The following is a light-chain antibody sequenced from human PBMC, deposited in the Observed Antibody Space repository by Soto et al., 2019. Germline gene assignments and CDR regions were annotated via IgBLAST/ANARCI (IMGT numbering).Light chain of an antibody. Sequence: DIQMTQSPSSLSASVGDTVTITCRASQSISNYLNWYQQKPGRAPNLLIYAASRLQSGVPSRFSGSASGADFTLTISSLQPEDFATYYCQQSYSLPITSGQGTRLAN. CDR1: QSISNY. CDR3: QQSYSLPIT. CDR2: AAS. V-gene: IGKV1-39*01. J-gene: IGKJ5*01.